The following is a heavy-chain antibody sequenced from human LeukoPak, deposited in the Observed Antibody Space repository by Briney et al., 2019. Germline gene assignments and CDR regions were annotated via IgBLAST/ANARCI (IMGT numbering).Heavy chain of an antibody. D-gene: IGHD3-10*01. CDR2: ISAYNGNT. V-gene: IGHV1-18*01. CDR3: ARDVDYYGSGSYNY. Sequence: ASVKVSCKASGYTFTSYGISWVRQAPGQGLEWMGWISAYNGNTNYAQKLQGRVTMTTDTSTSTAYMELRSLRSDDTAVYYCARDVDYYGSGSYNYWGQRTLVTVSS. CDR1: GYTFTSYG. J-gene: IGHJ4*02.